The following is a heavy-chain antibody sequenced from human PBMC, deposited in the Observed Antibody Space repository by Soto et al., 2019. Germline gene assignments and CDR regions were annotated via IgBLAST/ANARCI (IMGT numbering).Heavy chain of an antibody. CDR1: GYPFTSYY. CDR2: INPSGGST. J-gene: IGHJ4*02. CDR3: ARCPDTLRWLDY. Sequence: ASVKVSCKASGYPFTSYYMHWVRQAPGQGLEWMGIINPSGGSTSYAQKFPGRVTMTRDTSTSTVYMELSSLRYEDTAVYYCARCPDTLRWLDYWGQGTLLTVSS. V-gene: IGHV1-46*01. D-gene: IGHD5-18*01.